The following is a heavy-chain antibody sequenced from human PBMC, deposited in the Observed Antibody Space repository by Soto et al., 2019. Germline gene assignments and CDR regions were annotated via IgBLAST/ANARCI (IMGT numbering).Heavy chain of an antibody. CDR3: ARGGYDILTGYYNRYYYYGMDV. V-gene: IGHV1-8*01. CDR1: GYTFTSYD. CDR2: KNPNSGNT. Sequence: QVQLVQSGAEVKKPGASVKVSCKASGYTFTSYDINWVRQATGQGREWMGWKNPNSGNTGYAQKFQGRVTMTRNTSISTAYMELSSLRSEDTAVYYCARGGYDILTGYYNRYYYYGMDVWGQGTTVTVSS. D-gene: IGHD3-9*01. J-gene: IGHJ6*02.